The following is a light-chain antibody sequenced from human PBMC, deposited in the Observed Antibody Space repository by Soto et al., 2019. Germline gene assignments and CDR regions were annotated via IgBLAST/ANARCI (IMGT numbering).Light chain of an antibody. CDR3: QHACRSPTT. CDR1: HSVSNNY. J-gene: IGKJ2*01. Sequence: EIVLTQSPGTLSLSPGERATLSCRASHSVSNNYLAWYQQKPGQAPRLLIDDASTMSTGGPDRFSGSGSGTDFTLTISRLQPADFAVYFCQHACRSPTTFGQGTKLETK. CDR2: DAS. V-gene: IGKV3-20*01.